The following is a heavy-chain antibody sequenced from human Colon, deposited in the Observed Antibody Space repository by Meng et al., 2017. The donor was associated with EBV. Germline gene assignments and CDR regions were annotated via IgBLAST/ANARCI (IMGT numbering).Heavy chain of an antibody. CDR3: ARGVVGATSGDY. J-gene: IGHJ4*02. Sequence: HLGAWLQLTGASATVSCTASADSFTSYSMNRVRQAPGQGLEGMGWINTNTGNPTYAQAFTGRFVFSLDTSVSTAYLQLSSLKAEDTAVYYCARGVVGATSGDYWGQGTLVTVSS. D-gene: IGHD1-26*01. CDR1: ADSFTSYS. V-gene: IGHV7-4-1*02. CDR2: INTNTGNP.